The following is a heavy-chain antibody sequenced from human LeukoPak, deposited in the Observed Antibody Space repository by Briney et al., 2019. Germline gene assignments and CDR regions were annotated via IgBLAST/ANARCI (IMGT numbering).Heavy chain of an antibody. V-gene: IGHV3-21*01. J-gene: IGHJ4*02. CDR2: ISSSSSYI. CDR3: ARKMATISRNFDY. Sequence: KPGGSLRLSCAASGFTFSSYSMNWVRQAPGKGLEWVSSISSSSSYIYYADSVKGRFTISRDNAKNSLYLQMNSLRAEDTAVYYCARKMATISRNFDYWGQGTLVTVSS. CDR1: GFTFSSYS. D-gene: IGHD5-24*01.